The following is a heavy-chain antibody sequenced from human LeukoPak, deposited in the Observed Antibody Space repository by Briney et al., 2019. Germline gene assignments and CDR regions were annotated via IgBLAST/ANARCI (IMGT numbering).Heavy chain of an antibody. D-gene: IGHD4-17*01. CDR2: IKQDGSEK. CDR1: GFTFSSYE. Sequence: GGSLRLSCAASGFTFSSYEMNWVRQAPGKGLEWVSNIKQDGSEKYYVDSVKGRFTISRDNAKNSLYLQMNSLRAEDTAVYYCARGVYGDYELDYWGQGTLVTVSS. V-gene: IGHV3-7*01. CDR3: ARGVYGDYELDY. J-gene: IGHJ4*02.